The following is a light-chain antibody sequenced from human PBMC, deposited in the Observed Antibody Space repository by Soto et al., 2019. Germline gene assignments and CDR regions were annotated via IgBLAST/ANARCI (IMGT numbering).Light chain of an antibody. J-gene: IGLJ2*01. Sequence: QSALTQPPSVSAAPGQKVTISCSGSSSDIGNNYVSWYQQLPGTAPKLLIYDNNKRPSGIPDRFSGSKSGTSATLGITGLQAGDEADYYCGTWASSLSVVVFGGGTKLTVL. CDR2: DNN. CDR1: SSDIGNNY. CDR3: GTWASSLSVVV. V-gene: IGLV1-51*01.